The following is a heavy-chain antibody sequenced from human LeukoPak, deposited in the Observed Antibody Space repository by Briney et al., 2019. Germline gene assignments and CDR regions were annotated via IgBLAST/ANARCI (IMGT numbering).Heavy chain of an antibody. D-gene: IGHD7-27*01. J-gene: IGHJ4*02. CDR1: GFTISSYV. CDR3: AGRAGDWFHFDY. V-gene: IGHV3-30*03. CDR2: ISYDGSNK. Sequence: SGGSLRLSCAACGFTISSYVMHWGRQAPGKGLEWVAVISYDGSNKYYAHSVKGRFTISRDNSKNTLYLQMNSMRSEDTAVYYCAGRAGDWFHFDYWGQGTLVTVSS.